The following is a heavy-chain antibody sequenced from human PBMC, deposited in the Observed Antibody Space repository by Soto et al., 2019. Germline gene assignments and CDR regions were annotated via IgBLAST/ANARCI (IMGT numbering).Heavy chain of an antibody. CDR1: GFTFSSYG. D-gene: IGHD5-12*01. Sequence: QVQLVESGGGVVQPGRSLRLSCAASGFTFSSYGMHWVRQAPGKGLEWVAVISYDGSNKYYADSVKGRFTISRDNSKSTLYLQMDSQRADDTAVYYYAKDLTPWDGYNYNFDYRGQGTLVTVSS. J-gene: IGHJ4*02. CDR2: ISYDGSNK. V-gene: IGHV3-30*18. CDR3: AKDLTPWDGYNYNFDY.